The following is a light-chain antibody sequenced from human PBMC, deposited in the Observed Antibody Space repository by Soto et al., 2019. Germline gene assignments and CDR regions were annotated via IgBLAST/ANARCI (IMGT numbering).Light chain of an antibody. CDR1: QSVSSK. CDR3: PQYKGWCSIT. CDR2: GAS. Sequence: EIVLTQSPATLSVSPGERATLSCRASQSVSSKLAWYQQRPGQSPRLLIYGASTRATDIPARFSGSGSGTEFTLTISSLQSEDFAVYYCPQYKGWCSITFGQGTRLEIK. J-gene: IGKJ5*01. V-gene: IGKV3-15*01.